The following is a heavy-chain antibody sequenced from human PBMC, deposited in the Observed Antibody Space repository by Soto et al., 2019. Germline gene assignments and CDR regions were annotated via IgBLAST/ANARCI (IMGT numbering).Heavy chain of an antibody. CDR2: IFSGGGT. CDR3: ARDGTINSAPYYGMDV. D-gene: IGHD1-1*01. V-gene: IGHV3-53*01. J-gene: IGHJ6*02. Sequence: PGGSLRLSCAASGFTFSSYAMSWVRQAPGKGLEWVSLIFSGGGTFYADSVKGRFTISRDNSKNMLYLQMNSLRAEDTAVYYCARDGTINSAPYYGMDVWGQGTTVTVSS. CDR1: GFTFSSYA.